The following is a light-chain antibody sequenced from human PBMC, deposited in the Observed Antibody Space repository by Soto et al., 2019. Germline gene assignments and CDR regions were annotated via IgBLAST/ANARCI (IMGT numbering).Light chain of an antibody. V-gene: IGKV1-39*01. J-gene: IGKJ4*01. CDR2: AVS. CDR1: QTIDTY. Sequence: DIQMTQSPSSLSASVGDRVTITCRASQTIDTYLNWYQQIPGKAPKLLIYAVSRLQSGVPSRFSGSGSGTHFTLSISSLQPEDFATYYCQQTYTSPLAFGGGTRVDLK. CDR3: QQTYTSPLA.